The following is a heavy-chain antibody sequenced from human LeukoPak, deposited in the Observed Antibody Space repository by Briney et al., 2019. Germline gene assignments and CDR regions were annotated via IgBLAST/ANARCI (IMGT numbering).Heavy chain of an antibody. D-gene: IGHD3-10*01. J-gene: IGHJ6*01. Sequence: PSQTLSLTCAVSGVSISSGGYSWSWLRQPPGKALEWSGYMHHNGIPYYNPSLKSLVTISKDRSTNQFSLKLSSVTAADTAVYYCARVDYFGSGSHSGYYYYGMDVWGQGTTVTVSS. V-gene: IGHV4-30-2*01. CDR1: GVSISSGGYS. CDR3: ARVDYFGSGSHSGYYYYGMDV. CDR2: MHHNGIP.